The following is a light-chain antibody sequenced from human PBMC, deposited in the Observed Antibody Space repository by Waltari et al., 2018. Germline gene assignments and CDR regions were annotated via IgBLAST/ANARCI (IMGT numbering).Light chain of an antibody. CDR3: QSFDSSLNGYV. V-gene: IGLV1-40*01. Sequence: QSVLTQPPSVSGAPGQRVTISCTGSDSNLGAGYEGPWYQQLPGAAPKLLIYGNNNRPSGVPDRFSASKSGTSVSLAITGLQTDDEADYDCQSFDSSLNGYVFGTGTQVTVL. CDR1: DSNLGAGYE. CDR2: GNN. J-gene: IGLJ1*01.